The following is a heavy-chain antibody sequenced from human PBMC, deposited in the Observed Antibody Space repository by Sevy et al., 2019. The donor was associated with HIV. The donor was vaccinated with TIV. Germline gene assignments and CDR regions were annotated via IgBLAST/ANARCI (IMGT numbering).Heavy chain of an antibody. CDR1: VFTFSKYS. Sequence: GGSLRLSCAASVFTFSKYSMSWVRQPPGKGLEWVSTLSFGCGEINYADSVKGRFTISRDNSKSSVYLQMNNPRPEDTAVYYCAREGCTKPHDYWGQGTLVTVSS. CDR3: AREGCTKPHDY. V-gene: IGHV3-23*01. J-gene: IGHJ4*02. D-gene: IGHD2-8*01. CDR2: LSFGCGEI.